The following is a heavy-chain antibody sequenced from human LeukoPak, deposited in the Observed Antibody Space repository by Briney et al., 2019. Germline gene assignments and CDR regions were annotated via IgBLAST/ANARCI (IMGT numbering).Heavy chain of an antibody. J-gene: IGHJ4*02. D-gene: IGHD3-9*01. CDR3: ARAVGAFDWLPLFDF. CDR1: GYSISTGYY. Sequence: SETLSLTCTVSGYSISTGYYWDWIRQPPGKGLEWIGTFYHGGSTYYNPSLKSRVTISVDTSKNQFSLNLTSVTAADTAVYYCARAVGAFDWLPLFDFWGQGALVTVSS. V-gene: IGHV4-38-2*02. CDR2: FYHGGST.